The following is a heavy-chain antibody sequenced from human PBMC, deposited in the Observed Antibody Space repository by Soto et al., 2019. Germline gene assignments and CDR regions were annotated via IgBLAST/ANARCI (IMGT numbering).Heavy chain of an antibody. CDR1: GYTLTELS. CDR2: FDPEDGET. V-gene: IGHV1-24*01. J-gene: IGHJ4*02. CDR3: ATLLRYFDWLPDDY. Sequence: ASVKVSCKVSGYTLTELSMHWVRQAPGKGLEWVGGFDPEDGETIYAQKFQGRVTMTEDTSTDTAYMELSSLRSEDTAVYYCATLLRYFDWLPDDYWGQGTLVTVSS. D-gene: IGHD3-9*01.